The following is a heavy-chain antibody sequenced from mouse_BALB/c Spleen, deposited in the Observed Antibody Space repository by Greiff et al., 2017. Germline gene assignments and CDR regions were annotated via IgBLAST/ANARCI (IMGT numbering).Heavy chain of an antibody. V-gene: IGHV4-1*02. D-gene: IGHD1-1*01. J-gene: IGHJ4*01. CDR1: GFAFSSYW. Sequence: EVKLEESGGGLVQPGGSLKLSCAASGFAFSSYWMSWVRQAPGKGLEWIGEINPDSSTINYTPSLKDKVIIARDNAKNTLYLQMSKVRSEDTALYYSARDYGSSYLYAMDYWGQGTSVTVSS. CDR2: INPDSSTI. CDR3: ARDYGSSYLYAMDY.